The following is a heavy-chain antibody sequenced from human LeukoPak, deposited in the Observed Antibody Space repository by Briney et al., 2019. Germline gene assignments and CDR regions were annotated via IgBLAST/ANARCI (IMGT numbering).Heavy chain of an antibody. D-gene: IGHD5-18*01. CDR1: GGFISSYY. J-gene: IGHJ3*02. CDR3: ARDTAMAPDAFDI. V-gene: IGHV4-4*07. Sequence: SETLSLTCTVSGGFISSYYWSWIRQPAGKGLEWIGRIYSSGSTNQNPSLKSRVTMSVDKSKNQFSLKLSSVTAADTAVYYCARDTAMAPDAFDIWGQGTMVTVSS. CDR2: IYSSGST.